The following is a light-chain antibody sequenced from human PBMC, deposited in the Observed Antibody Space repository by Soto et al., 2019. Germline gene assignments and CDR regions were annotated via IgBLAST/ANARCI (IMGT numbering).Light chain of an antibody. V-gene: IGLV2-14*01. CDR3: SSYTSSSTYV. CDR1: SSDVGGYNY. CDR2: EVS. Sequence: QSVLTQPASVPGSPGQSITTSCTGTSSDVGGYNYVSWYQQHPGKAPKLMIYEVSNRPSGVSNRFSGSKSGNTASLTISGLQAEDEADYYCSSYTSSSTYVFGTGTKVTVL. J-gene: IGLJ1*01.